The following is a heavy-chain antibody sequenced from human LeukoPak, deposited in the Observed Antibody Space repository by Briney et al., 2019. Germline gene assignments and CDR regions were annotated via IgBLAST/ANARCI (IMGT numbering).Heavy chain of an antibody. Sequence: SETLSLTCTVSGDSINSLDLWSWVRQPPGKGLEWIGEMYLSGTTHSNPSVKSRVTISIDKSKSQFFLNLSSVTAADTAVYYCARAVGATSNVDYWGQGTLVTVSS. CDR1: GDSINSLDL. CDR3: ARAVGATSNVDY. J-gene: IGHJ4*02. D-gene: IGHD1-26*01. V-gene: IGHV4-4*02. CDR2: MYLSGTT.